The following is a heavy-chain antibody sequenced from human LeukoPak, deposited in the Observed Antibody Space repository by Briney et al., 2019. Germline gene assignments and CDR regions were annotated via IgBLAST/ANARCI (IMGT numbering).Heavy chain of an antibody. CDR1: GGSVSSYY. J-gene: IGHJ3*02. CDR3: ARARYANAWYAFDI. Sequence: PSETLSLTCTVSGGSVSSYYWSWIRRPPGRGLEWIAYLSHSGSSDSNPSLTSRVTTLVDTSRNQFSLKLTSVTAADTAVYYCARARYANAWYAFDIWGHGTMVTVSS. CDR2: LSHSGSS. D-gene: IGHD2-2*01. V-gene: IGHV4-59*02.